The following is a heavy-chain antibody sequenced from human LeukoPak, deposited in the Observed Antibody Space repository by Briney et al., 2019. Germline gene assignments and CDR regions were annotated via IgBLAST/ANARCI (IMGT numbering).Heavy chain of an antibody. V-gene: IGHV3-7*01. J-gene: IGHJ4*02. CDR1: GFSFSNYW. Sequence: GGSLRLSCTASGFSFSNYWMTWVRQAPGKGLEWVAIMNQAGSGKDYVDSVKGRFTISRDSAKNSLYLQMNSLRAEDTAVYYCARETYGSGSPFDYRGQGTLVTVSA. CDR2: MNQAGSGK. CDR3: ARETYGSGSPFDY. D-gene: IGHD3-10*01.